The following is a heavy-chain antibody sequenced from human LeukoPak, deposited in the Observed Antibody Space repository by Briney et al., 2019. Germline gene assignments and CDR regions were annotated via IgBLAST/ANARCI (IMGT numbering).Heavy chain of an antibody. V-gene: IGHV4-34*01. J-gene: IGHJ4*02. CDR3: ARVTDSSGYYDY. Sequence: SETLSLTCALYGXSFSGYYGSWIRQPPGKGLEWIGEINHSGSTNYNPSLKSRVTISVDTSKNQFSLKLSSVTAADTAVYYCARVTDSSGYYDYWGQGTLVTVSS. D-gene: IGHD3-22*01. CDR1: GXSFSGYY. CDR2: INHSGST.